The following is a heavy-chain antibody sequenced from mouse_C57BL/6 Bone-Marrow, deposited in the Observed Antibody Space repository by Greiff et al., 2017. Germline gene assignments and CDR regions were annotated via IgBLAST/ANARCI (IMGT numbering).Heavy chain of an antibody. D-gene: IGHD2-3*01. CDR2: ISNGGGST. CDR1: GFTFSDYY. V-gene: IGHV5-12*01. Sequence: EVKLVESGGGLVQPGGSLKLSCAASGFTFSDYYMYWVRQTPEKSLEWVAYISNGGGSTYYPDTVKGRFTISRDNAKNTLYLQMSRLKSEDTAMYYCARTYDGYYSYAMDYWGQGTSVTVSS. CDR3: ARTYDGYYSYAMDY. J-gene: IGHJ4*01.